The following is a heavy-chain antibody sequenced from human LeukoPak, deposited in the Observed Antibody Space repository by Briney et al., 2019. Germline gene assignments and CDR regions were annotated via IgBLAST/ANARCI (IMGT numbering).Heavy chain of an antibody. D-gene: IGHD1-26*01. CDR3: AKDTRKLESYSGY. Sequence: PGGSLRLSCAASGFTFSSYGMHWVRQAPGKGLEWVAFIRYDGSNKYYVDSVKGRFTISRDNSKNTLYLQMNSLRAEDTAVYYCAKDTRKLESYSGYWDQGTLVTVSS. J-gene: IGHJ4*02. CDR1: GFTFSSYG. CDR2: IRYDGSNK. V-gene: IGHV3-30*02.